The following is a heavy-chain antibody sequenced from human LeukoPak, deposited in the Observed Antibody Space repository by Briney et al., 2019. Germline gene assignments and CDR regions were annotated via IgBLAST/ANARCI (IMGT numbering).Heavy chain of an antibody. CDR2: ISGSGGST. J-gene: IGHJ6*03. Sequence: GGPLRLSCAASGFTISSYAMSWVRQAPGKGLEWVSGISGSGGSTYYADSVKGRFTISRDNSKNTLYLQMNSLRAEDTAVYYCAKHYDSSGYFSYYYMDVWGKGTTVTVSS. V-gene: IGHV3-23*01. D-gene: IGHD3-22*01. CDR1: GFTISSYA. CDR3: AKHYDSSGYFSYYYMDV.